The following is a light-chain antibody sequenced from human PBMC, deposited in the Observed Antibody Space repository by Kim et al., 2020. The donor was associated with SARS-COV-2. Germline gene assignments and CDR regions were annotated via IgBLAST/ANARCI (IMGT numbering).Light chain of an antibody. Sequence: ASVGYRVTITCRASQSISNYLNWYQQKPGKAPKLLISAASNLQSGVPSRLSGGGSGTDFTLTISSLQPEDFATYYCQQSYNTPRTFGQGTKVEIK. J-gene: IGKJ1*01. CDR1: QSISNY. CDR2: AAS. CDR3: QQSYNTPRT. V-gene: IGKV1-39*01.